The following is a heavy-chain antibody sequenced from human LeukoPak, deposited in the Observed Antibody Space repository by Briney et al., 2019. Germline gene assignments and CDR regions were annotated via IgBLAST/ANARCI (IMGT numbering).Heavy chain of an antibody. J-gene: IGHJ4*02. Sequence: ASVKVSCKASGYTFSGYYIHWVRQAPGQGLEWMGWIIPHSGGTNYAQKFQYRVTMTRDTSISTAYMELSRLRSDDTAVYYCARDGGDGYNPDRPTDWGQGTLVTVSS. D-gene: IGHD5-24*01. CDR3: ARDGGDGYNPDRPTD. V-gene: IGHV1-2*02. CDR1: GYTFSGYY. CDR2: IIPHSGGT.